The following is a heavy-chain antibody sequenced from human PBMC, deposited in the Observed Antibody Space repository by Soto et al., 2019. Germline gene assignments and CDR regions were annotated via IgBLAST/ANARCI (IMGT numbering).Heavy chain of an antibody. CDR1: GFTFSSYA. V-gene: IGHV3-23*01. D-gene: IGHD1-1*01. J-gene: IGHJ4*02. CDR3: ARGKTGINY. Sequence: GGSLRLSCAASGFTFSSYAMSWVRQAPGKGLEWVSTISSSGGSTYYADSVKGRFTISRDNSNNTVYLQMNSLRAEDTAVYYCARGKTGINYWGQGTLVTVS. CDR2: ISSSGGST.